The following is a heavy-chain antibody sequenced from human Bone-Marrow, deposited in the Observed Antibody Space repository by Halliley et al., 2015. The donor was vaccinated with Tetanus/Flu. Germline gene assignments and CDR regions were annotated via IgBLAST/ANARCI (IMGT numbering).Heavy chain of an antibody. Sequence: QLVQSGAEVKKPGESLRISCQAFGYSFTTSWIGWVRQLPGQGLEWLGIISPGDSATRYSPSFQGQVSLSADRSINTAYLQWSSLKASDPAMYYCVRYLSSTRRYSFYGMDVWGQGTTVTVSS. CDR1: GYSFTTSW. CDR3: VRYLSSTRRYSFYGMDV. D-gene: IGHD2-21*01. J-gene: IGHJ6*02. CDR2: ISPGDSAT. V-gene: IGHV5-51*03.